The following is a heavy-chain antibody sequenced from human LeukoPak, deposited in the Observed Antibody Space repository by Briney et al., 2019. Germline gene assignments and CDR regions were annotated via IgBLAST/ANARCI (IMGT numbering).Heavy chain of an antibody. D-gene: IGHD3-10*01. CDR2: IYYSGTT. Sequence: SETLSLTCTVSGDSISGYYWSWIRQSPGKGLEWIANIYYSGTTNYNPSLKSRATVSVDTSKNQFTLKLSSVTAADTAVYYCARQKSGFWFDPWGQGTLVTVSS. CDR1: GDSISGYY. V-gene: IGHV4-59*08. J-gene: IGHJ5*02. CDR3: ARQKSGFWFDP.